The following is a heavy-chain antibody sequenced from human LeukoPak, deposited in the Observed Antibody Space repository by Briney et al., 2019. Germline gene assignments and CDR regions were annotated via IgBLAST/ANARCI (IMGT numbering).Heavy chain of an antibody. D-gene: IGHD3-10*01. CDR3: ATNLPYGSGSYFWFDP. CDR1: GYTLTELS. J-gene: IGHJ5*02. CDR2: FDPEDGET. Sequence: ASVKVFCKVSGYTLTELSMHWVRQAPGKGLEWMGGFDPEDGETIYAQKFQGRVTMTEDTSTDTAYMELSSLRSEDTAVYYCATNLPYGSGSYFWFDPWGQGTLVTVSS. V-gene: IGHV1-24*01.